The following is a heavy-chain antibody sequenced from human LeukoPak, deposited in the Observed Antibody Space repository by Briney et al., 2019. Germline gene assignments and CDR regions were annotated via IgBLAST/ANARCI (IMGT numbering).Heavy chain of an antibody. CDR3: AKDRCSGTSCYLFDY. J-gene: IGHJ4*02. CDR2: FSGSGGST. V-gene: IGHV3-23*01. Sequence: GGSLRLSCAASGFTFSSYAMSWVRQAPGKGLEWVSAFSGSGGSTYYADSVKGRFTISRDNSKNTLFLQMNSLRAEDTAVYYCAKDRCSGTSCYLFDYWGQGTLVTVSS. CDR1: GFTFSSYA. D-gene: IGHD2-2*01.